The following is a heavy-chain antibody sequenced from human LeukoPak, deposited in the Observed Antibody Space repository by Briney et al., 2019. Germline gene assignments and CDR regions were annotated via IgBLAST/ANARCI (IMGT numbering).Heavy chain of an antibody. CDR3: ARDDGIRTVDY. CDR1: GFTFRSYW. J-gene: IGHJ4*02. CDR2: IKEDGSDK. Sequence: GGSLRLSCAASGFTFRSYWMSWVRQAPGKGLEWVANIKEDGSDKYYVDSVKGRFTISRDNAKNSLYLQMNSLRVVDTAVYYCARDDGIRTVDYWGQGALVTVSS. V-gene: IGHV3-7*03. D-gene: IGHD5-18*01.